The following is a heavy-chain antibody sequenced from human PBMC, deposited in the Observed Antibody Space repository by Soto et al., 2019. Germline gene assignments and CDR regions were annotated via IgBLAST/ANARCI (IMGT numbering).Heavy chain of an antibody. J-gene: IGHJ4*02. CDR1: GDTFSTYT. Sequence: ASVKVSCKASGDTFSTYTITWMRQAPGQGLEWMGWISAYNGNTNYAQKLQGRVTMTTDTSTSTAYMELRSLRSDDTAVYYCARGSHPEDYWGQGTLVTVSS. V-gene: IGHV1-18*01. CDR3: ARGSHPEDY. CDR2: ISAYNGNT. D-gene: IGHD2-15*01.